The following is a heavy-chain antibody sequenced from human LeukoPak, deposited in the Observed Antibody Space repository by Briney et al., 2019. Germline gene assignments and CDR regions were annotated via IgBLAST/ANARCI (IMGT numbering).Heavy chain of an antibody. CDR2: INAGNGNT. D-gene: IGHD1-26*01. CDR3: AREGSGSYYTSNWFDP. J-gene: IGHJ5*02. V-gene: IGHV1-3*01. Sequence: ASVKVSCKASGYTFTNYAMHWVRQAPGQRLEWMGWINAGNGNTKYSQKFQGRVTITRDTSASTAYMELSSLRSEDTAVYYCAREGSGSYYTSNWFDPWGQGTLVTVSS. CDR1: GYTFTNYA.